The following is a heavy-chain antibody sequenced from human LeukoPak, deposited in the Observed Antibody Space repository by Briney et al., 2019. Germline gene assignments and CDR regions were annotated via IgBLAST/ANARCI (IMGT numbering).Heavy chain of an antibody. CDR3: ARRGSSGWYADFDY. Sequence: SETLSLPCTVSGGSISSYYWSWIRQPPGKGLEWIGYIYYSGITNYNPSLKSRVTISVDTSKNHFSLKLTSVTAADTAVYYCARRGSSGWYADFDYWGHGTLVTVSS. D-gene: IGHD6-19*01. CDR2: IYYSGIT. CDR1: GGSISSYY. V-gene: IGHV4-59*08. J-gene: IGHJ4*01.